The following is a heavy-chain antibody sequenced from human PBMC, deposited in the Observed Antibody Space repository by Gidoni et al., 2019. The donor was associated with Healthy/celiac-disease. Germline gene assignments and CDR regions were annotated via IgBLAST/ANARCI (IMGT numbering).Heavy chain of an antibody. D-gene: IGHD6-13*01. J-gene: IGHJ4*02. Sequence: DSVSSNSAAWNWSRQSPSRGLAWLGRTYYRSKWYNDYAVAVKSRITINPDTSKNQFSLQLNSVTPEDTAVYYCARDLGSSDFDYWGQGTLVTVSS. CDR3: ARDLGSSDFDY. CDR1: DSVSSNSAA. V-gene: IGHV6-1*01. CDR2: TYYRSKWYN.